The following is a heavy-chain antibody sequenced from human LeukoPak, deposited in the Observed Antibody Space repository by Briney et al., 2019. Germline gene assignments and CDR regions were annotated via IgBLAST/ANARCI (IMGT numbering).Heavy chain of an antibody. V-gene: IGHV4-59*08. CDR1: GGSISSYY. CDR2: IYYSGST. D-gene: IGHD3-22*01. J-gene: IGHJ4*02. Sequence: SETLSLTCTVSGGSISSYYWSWIRQPPGKGLEWIGYIYYSGSTNYNPSLKSRVTISVDTSKNQFSLKLSSVTAADTAVYFCATYYSDTSARDWGQGTLVTVSS. CDR3: ATYYSDTSARD.